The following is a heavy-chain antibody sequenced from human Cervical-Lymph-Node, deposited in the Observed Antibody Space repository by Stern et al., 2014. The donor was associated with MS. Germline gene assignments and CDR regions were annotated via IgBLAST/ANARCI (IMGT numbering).Heavy chain of an antibody. CDR2: ISPNSGGT. J-gene: IGHJ6*02. Sequence: VQLQESGAEAREPGASVKVSCTTSGYMFTDNDIHWVRQAPGRGVEWMGRISPNSGGTKYEQKCQGRVIMTRDTSVSTVYMEVRSLKSDDAAMYYCARDGGAYAPGNSRGEAKNHHFYALDVWGQGTTVTVFS. CDR3: ARDGGAYAPGNSRGEAKNHHFYALDV. V-gene: IGHV1-2*06. D-gene: IGHD3-16*01. CDR1: GYMFTDND.